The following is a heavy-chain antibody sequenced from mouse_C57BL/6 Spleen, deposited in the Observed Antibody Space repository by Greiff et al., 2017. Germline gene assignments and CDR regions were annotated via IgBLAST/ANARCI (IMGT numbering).Heavy chain of an antibody. CDR1: GYTFTSYW. D-gene: IGHD2-4*01. CDR2: IHPNRGST. Sequence: VQLQQPGAELVKPGASVKLSCKASGYTFTSYWMHWVKQRPGRGLEWIGMIHPNRGSTNYNEKFKSKATLTVDKSSSSDYMQLSMLTSEDSAVYCYATRYDYGDLDYWGQGTLLTVSS. V-gene: IGHV1-64*01. CDR3: ATRYDYGDLDY. J-gene: IGHJ4*01.